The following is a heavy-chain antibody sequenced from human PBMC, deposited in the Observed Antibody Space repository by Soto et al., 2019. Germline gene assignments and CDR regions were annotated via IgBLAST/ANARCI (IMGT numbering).Heavy chain of an antibody. D-gene: IGHD3-3*01. CDR2: IYYSGST. CDR3: ARWWSGSRQGFDP. V-gene: IGHV4-30-4*01. Sequence: PSETLSLTCTVSGGSIRSGDYYWSWIRQPPGKGLESIGYIYYSGSTYYNPSLKSRVTISVDTSKNQFSLKLSSVTAADTAVYYCARWWSGSRQGFDPWGQGTLVTVSS. J-gene: IGHJ5*02. CDR1: GGSIRSGDYY.